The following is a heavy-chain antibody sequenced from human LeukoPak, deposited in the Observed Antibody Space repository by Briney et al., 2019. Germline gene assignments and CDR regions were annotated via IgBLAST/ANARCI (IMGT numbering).Heavy chain of an antibody. CDR1: GFTFSSYG. V-gene: IGHV3-23*01. D-gene: IGHD2-2*01. CDR3: AKYVVPAASGYYFDY. Sequence: GGSLRLSCAASGFTFSSYGMSWVRQAPGKGLEWVSAISGSGGSTYYADSVKGRFTISRDNSKNTLYLQMNSLRAEDTAVYYCAKYVVPAASGYYFDYWGQGTLVTVSS. J-gene: IGHJ4*02. CDR2: ISGSGGST.